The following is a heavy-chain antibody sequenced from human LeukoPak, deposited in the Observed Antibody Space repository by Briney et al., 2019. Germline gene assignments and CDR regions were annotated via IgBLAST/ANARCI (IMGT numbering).Heavy chain of an antibody. D-gene: IGHD1-26*01. CDR2: IKQDGSEK. CDR3: ATDRSVGATYRFDH. CDR1: GFTLSIYW. Sequence: GGSLRLSCAASGFTLSIYWMTWVRQAPGKGLEWVANIKQDGSEKYYVDSVKGRFTISRDNAKNSLFLQMNSLRAEDTAVYYCATDRSVGATYRFDHWGQGTLVTVSS. V-gene: IGHV3-7*01. J-gene: IGHJ4*02.